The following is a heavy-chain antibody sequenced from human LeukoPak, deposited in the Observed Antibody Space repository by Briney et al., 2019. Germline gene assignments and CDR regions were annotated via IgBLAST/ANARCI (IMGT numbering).Heavy chain of an antibody. CDR1: RFTSSSYS. D-gene: IGHD6-6*01. J-gene: IGHJ6*02. Sequence: GGSLRLSCVASRFTSSSYSMTWVRRAPGTGLEWVSSISFGGGHIFYTDSVKGRFTILRDDSKNSPYLEMNSLRAEDTAVYFGARIVLTPPYGMDVWGQGTTVTVSS. CDR2: ISFGGGHI. V-gene: IGHV3-21*01. CDR3: ARIVLTPPYGMDV.